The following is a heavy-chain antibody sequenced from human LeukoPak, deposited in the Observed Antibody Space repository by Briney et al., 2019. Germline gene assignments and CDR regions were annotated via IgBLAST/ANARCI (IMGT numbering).Heavy chain of an antibody. CDR3: ASIYSSGWYKGPYYYYGMDV. CDR1: GFTFSSYS. D-gene: IGHD6-19*01. Sequence: GGSLRLSCAASGFTFSSYSMNWVRQAPGKGLEWVSYISSSSSTIYYADSVKGRFTISRDNAKNSLYLQMNSLRAEDTAVYYCASIYSSGWYKGPYYYYGMDVWGQGTTVTVSS. CDR2: ISSSSSTI. J-gene: IGHJ6*02. V-gene: IGHV3-48*04.